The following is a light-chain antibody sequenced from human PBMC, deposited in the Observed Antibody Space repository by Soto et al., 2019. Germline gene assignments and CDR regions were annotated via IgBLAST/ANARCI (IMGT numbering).Light chain of an antibody. CDR3: QQYNNYPWT. V-gene: IGKV3-15*01. CDR2: GAS. J-gene: IGKJ1*01. CDR1: QSVSSN. Sequence: EIVMTQPPATPSVSPGERATLSCRASQSVSSNLAWYQQKPGQAPRLLIYGASTRATGIPARFSGSGSGTEFTLTISSLQPDDFSTFYCQQYNNYPWTFGQGTKVDIK.